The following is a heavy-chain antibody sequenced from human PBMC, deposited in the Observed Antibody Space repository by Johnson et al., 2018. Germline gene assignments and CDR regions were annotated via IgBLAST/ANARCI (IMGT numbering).Heavy chain of an antibody. D-gene: IGHD6-19*01. CDR2: ISSSSSYI. Sequence: EVQLLESGGGLVKPGGSLRLSCAASGFTFSSYSMNWVRQAPGKGLEWVSSISSSSSYIYYADSVRGRFSVSRDNAKHYLYLEMNSRRAEDTAVYFCARDTLSVAGTVPFCFDYWGQGTLVTVSS. V-gene: IGHV3-21*01. CDR3: ARDTLSVAGTVPFCFDY. J-gene: IGHJ4*02. CDR1: GFTFSSYS.